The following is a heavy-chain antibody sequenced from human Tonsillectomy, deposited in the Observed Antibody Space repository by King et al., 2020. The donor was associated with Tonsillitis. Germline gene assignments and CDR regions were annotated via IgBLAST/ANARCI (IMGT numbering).Heavy chain of an antibody. CDR2: IKQDGSEK. V-gene: IGHV3-7*03. D-gene: IGHD3-3*01. CDR3: ARATYYDFWSGHYYYMDV. J-gene: IGHJ6*03. Sequence: QLVQSGGGLVQRGESLRLSCAASGFTFSSYWMSWVRQAPGKGLEWVANIKQDGSEKYSVGSVKGRFTISRDNAKNSLYLQMNSLRAEDTAVYYCARATYYDFWSGHYYYMDVWGKGTTVTVSS. CDR1: GFTFSSYW.